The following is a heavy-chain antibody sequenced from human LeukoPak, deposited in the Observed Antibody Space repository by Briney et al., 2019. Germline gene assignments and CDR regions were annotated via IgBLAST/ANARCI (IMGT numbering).Heavy chain of an antibody. D-gene: IGHD3-10*01. Sequence: GGSLRLSCAASGFTFSIAWMTWVRQAPGKGLEWVGRIKSKTDDGTTDYGAPVKGRFTISRDDSKNTLYLQMDSLKTEDTAVYYCAREGVGGGAFDIWGQGTMVTVSA. J-gene: IGHJ3*02. V-gene: IGHV3-15*01. CDR2: IKSKTDDGTT. CDR3: AREGVGGGAFDI. CDR1: GFTFSIAW.